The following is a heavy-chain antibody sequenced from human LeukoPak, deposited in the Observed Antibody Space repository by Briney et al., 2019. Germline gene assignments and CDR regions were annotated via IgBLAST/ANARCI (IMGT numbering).Heavy chain of an antibody. CDR1: GYTFTGYY. J-gene: IGHJ6*03. CDR2: INPNSGGT. Sequence: ASVKVSCKASGYTFTGYYMHWVRQAPGQGLEWMGRINPNSGGTNYAQKFQGRVTMTRDTSISTAYMELSRLRSDDTAVYYCERDQERYDFWSGCYPTVGYYYMDVWGKGTTVTVSS. CDR3: ERDQERYDFWSGCYPTVGYYYMDV. D-gene: IGHD3-3*01. V-gene: IGHV1-2*06.